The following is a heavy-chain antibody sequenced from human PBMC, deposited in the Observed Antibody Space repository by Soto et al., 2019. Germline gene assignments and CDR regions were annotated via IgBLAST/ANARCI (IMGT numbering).Heavy chain of an antibody. CDR3: ARELISSASPGEFAS. Sequence: QVHLVESGGGVVQPGRSLRLSCAASGFTFSTYAMHWVRQAPGKGLEWVAVMSNDGSNTYYADSVKGRFTISRDNSKNTLYLQMNSLRPEDTAVYYCARELISSASPGEFASWGQGTLVTVSS. CDR1: GFTFSTYA. V-gene: IGHV3-30-3*01. CDR2: MSNDGSNT. J-gene: IGHJ4*02. D-gene: IGHD3-16*01.